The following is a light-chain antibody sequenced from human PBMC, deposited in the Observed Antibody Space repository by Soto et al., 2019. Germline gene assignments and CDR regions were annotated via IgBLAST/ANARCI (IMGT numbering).Light chain of an antibody. CDR3: QQTYRGVT. Sequence: DIQMTQSPSSLSASVGDSITIACRASQGVSSHLNWYQHRPGQAPKLLIYAATSLQSGVPSRFSGSGSGTDFTLTISSLQPEDFATYSCQQTYRGVTFGPGTKVDI. CDR1: QGVSSH. CDR2: AAT. J-gene: IGKJ3*01. V-gene: IGKV1-39*01.